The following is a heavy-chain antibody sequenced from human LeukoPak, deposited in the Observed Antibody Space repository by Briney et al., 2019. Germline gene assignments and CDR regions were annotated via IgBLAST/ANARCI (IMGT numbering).Heavy chain of an antibody. CDR3: ASLGVALHAVDM. CDR1: GGSISSSSHY. D-gene: IGHD3-16*01. V-gene: IGHV4-39*01. J-gene: IGHJ3*02. Sequence: PSETLSLTGIVSGGSISSSSHYWGWIRQPPGKGLEWIGNIYYSGRTYYNPSLKSRVSISVDTSKNQFALKLSSVTAADTAVYYCASLGVALHAVDMWGQGTMVTVST. CDR2: IYYSGRT.